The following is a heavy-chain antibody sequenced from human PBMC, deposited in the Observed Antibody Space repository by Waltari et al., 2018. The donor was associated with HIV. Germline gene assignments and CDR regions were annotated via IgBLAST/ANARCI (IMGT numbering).Heavy chain of an antibody. CDR2: ISPNFGTA. D-gene: IGHD3-22*01. J-gene: IGHJ4*02. V-gene: IGHV1-69*01. CDR3: ARGDSSGFYYHD. CDR1: GGTCSSYA. Sequence: QVQLVQSGAEVKKPGSSVKVSCKASGGTCSSYATSWARQDPGQGLEWIGGISPNFGTANYAKKFQGRVTITGDESTSTAYMELSSLRSEDTAVYYCARGDSSGFYYHDWGQGTLVTVSS.